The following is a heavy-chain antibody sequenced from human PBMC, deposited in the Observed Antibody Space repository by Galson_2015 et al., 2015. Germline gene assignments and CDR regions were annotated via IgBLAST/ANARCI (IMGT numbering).Heavy chain of an antibody. CDR3: ATPRYCSSAGCYTWFDY. J-gene: IGHJ4*02. Sequence: SLRLSCAASGFTFSSSAMSWVRQAPGKGPEWVSGISGSGNTKYYADSVKGRFTISRDNSGNTMYLQMDSLRADDTAVYYCATPRYCSSAGCYTWFDYWGQGTLVTVSS. CDR1: GFTFSSSA. V-gene: IGHV3-23*01. D-gene: IGHD2-2*02. CDR2: ISGSGNTK.